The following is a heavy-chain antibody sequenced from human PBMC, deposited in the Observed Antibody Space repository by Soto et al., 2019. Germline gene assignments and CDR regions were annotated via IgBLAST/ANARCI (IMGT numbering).Heavy chain of an antibody. CDR3: ARDPPDDIVVVLDV. J-gene: IGHJ6*02. Sequence: PGGSLRLSCAASGFTFSSYSMNWVRQAPGKGLEWVSSISSSSSYIYYADSVKGRFTISRDNAKNSLYLQMNSLRAEDTAVYYCARDPPDDIVVVLDVWGQGTTVTVSS. CDR2: ISSSSSYI. D-gene: IGHD2-2*01. CDR1: GFTFSSYS. V-gene: IGHV3-21*01.